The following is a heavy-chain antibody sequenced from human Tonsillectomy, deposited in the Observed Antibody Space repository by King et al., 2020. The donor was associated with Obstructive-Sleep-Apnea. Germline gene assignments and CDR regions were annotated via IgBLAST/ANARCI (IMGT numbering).Heavy chain of an antibody. CDR3: AGTYYYDTSGDRKYYYGMDV. J-gene: IGHJ6*02. D-gene: IGHD3-22*01. CDR1: GGSISSFY. Sequence: VQLQESGPGLVKPSETLSLTCTVSGGSISSFYWSWIRQSPGKGLEWIGDIDYSRTTNYNPSLNSPVTISVETSKNQFSRNLSSVTAADTALYYCAGTYYYDTSGDRKYYYGMDVWGQGTTVTVSS. V-gene: IGHV4-59*08. CDR2: IDYSRTT.